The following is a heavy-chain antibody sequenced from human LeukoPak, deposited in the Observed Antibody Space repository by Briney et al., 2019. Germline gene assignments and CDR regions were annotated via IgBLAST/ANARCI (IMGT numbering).Heavy chain of an antibody. CDR2: INPNSGGT. Sequence: ASVKVSCKASGYTFTGYYSHWVRQARGQGLEWMGWINPNSGGTNYAQKFDGRVTMTRDTSISTAYMELSSLRSDDTAMYYCARVQDGSGSYYYDYWGQGTLVTVSS. CDR3: ARVQDGSGSYYYDY. V-gene: IGHV1-2*02. J-gene: IGHJ4*02. CDR1: GYTFTGYY. D-gene: IGHD3-22*01.